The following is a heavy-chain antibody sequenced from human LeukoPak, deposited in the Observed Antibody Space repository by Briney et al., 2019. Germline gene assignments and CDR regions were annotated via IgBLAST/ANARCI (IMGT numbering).Heavy chain of an antibody. D-gene: IGHD2-15*01. CDR1: GGSFSGYY. Sequence: PSETLSLTCAVYGGSFSGYYWSWIRQPPGKGLEWIGEINHSGSTNYNPSLKSRVTISVDTSKNQFSLKLSSVTAADTAVYYCAREANHYCSGGSCYLFDYWGQGTLVTVSS. J-gene: IGHJ4*02. V-gene: IGHV4-34*01. CDR3: AREANHYCSGGSCYLFDY. CDR2: INHSGST.